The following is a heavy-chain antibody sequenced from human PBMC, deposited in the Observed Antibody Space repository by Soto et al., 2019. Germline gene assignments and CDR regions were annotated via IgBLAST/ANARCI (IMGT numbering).Heavy chain of an antibody. Sequence: QVQLVESGGGVVQPGRSLRLSCAASGFTFSSYGMHWVRQAPGKGLEWVAVISYDGSNKYYADSVKGRFTISRDNSKNTLYLQMNSLRAEDPAVDYLAKESPPYGDYLGGVDYWGQGTLVTVSS. CDR2: ISYDGSNK. D-gene: IGHD4-17*01. CDR3: AKESPPYGDYLGGVDY. CDR1: GFTFSSYG. J-gene: IGHJ4*02. V-gene: IGHV3-30*18.